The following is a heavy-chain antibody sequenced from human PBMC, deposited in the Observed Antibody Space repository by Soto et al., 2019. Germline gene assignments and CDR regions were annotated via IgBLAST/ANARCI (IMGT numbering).Heavy chain of an antibody. D-gene: IGHD6-6*01. Sequence: GGSLRLSCAASGCTFSSYTMTWGRQAPGKGLEWVSSISGSGATTYYADSVRGRFTISRDNSKNTLYLQMTSPRAEDTAVYYCAKDGIAARPNKPKVNWFDPCGQGTVVTVSS. CDR1: GCTFSSYT. V-gene: IGHV3-23*01. J-gene: IGHJ5*02. CDR2: ISGSGATT. CDR3: AKDGIAARPNKPKVNWFDP.